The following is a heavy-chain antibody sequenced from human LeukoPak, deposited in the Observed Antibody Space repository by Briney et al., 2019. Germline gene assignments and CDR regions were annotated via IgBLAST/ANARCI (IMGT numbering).Heavy chain of an antibody. V-gene: IGHV3-33*01. CDR2: IWYDGSNK. Sequence: GRSLRLSCAAPGFTFSSYGMHWVRQAPGKGLEWVAVIWYDGSNKYYADSVKGRFTISRDNSKNTLYLQMNSLRAEDTAVYYCARDLNDYSIDYWGQGTLVTVSS. D-gene: IGHD4-11*01. CDR3: ARDLNDYSIDY. J-gene: IGHJ4*02. CDR1: GFTFSSYG.